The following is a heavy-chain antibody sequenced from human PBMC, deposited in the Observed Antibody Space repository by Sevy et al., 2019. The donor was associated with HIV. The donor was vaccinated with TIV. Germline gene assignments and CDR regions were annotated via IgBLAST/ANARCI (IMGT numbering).Heavy chain of an antibody. V-gene: IGHV1-18*04. CDR1: GYTFSRSV. CDR2: ISTYNGKT. J-gene: IGHJ4*02. CDR3: ARGRGIAVAGGGYYSDY. Sequence: ASVKVSCKASGYTFSRSVITWVRQAPGQGLEWMGWISTYNGKTIYAQKFQDRVTMTTDTSTNTAYMELRSLRSDDTAIYFCARGRGIAVAGGGYYSDYWGQGSLVTVSS. D-gene: IGHD6-19*01.